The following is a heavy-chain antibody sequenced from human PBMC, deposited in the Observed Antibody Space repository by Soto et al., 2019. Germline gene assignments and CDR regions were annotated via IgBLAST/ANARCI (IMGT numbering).Heavy chain of an antibody. Sequence: SETLSLTCTVSGGSISSGGYYWSWIRQHPGKGLEWIGYIYYSGSTYYNPSLKSRVTISVDTSKNQFSLKLSSVTAADTAVYYCARGITVTTYYYYMDVWGKGTTVTVSS. CDR2: IYYSGST. CDR3: ARGITVTTYYYYMDV. V-gene: IGHV4-31*03. D-gene: IGHD4-4*01. J-gene: IGHJ6*03. CDR1: GGSISSGGYY.